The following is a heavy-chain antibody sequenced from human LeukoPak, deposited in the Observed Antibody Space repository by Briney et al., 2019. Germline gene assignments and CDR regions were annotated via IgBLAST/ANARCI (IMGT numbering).Heavy chain of an antibody. D-gene: IGHD3-22*01. J-gene: IGHJ4*02. CDR1: GFTFDDYG. CDR3: ATAPYYYDSSGYYYPYYFDY. CDR2: INWNGGST. Sequence: GGSLRLSCAASGFTFDDYGMSWVRQAPGKGLEWVSGINWNGGSTGYADSVKGRFTISRDNSKNTLYLQMNSLRAEDTAVYYCATAPYYYDSSGYYYPYYFDYWGQGTLVTVSS. V-gene: IGHV3-20*04.